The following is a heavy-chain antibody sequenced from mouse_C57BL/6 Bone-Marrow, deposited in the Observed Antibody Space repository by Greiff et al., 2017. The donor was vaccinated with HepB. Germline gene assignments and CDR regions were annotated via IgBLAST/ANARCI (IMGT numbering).Heavy chain of an antibody. Sequence: VQLRQSGAELARPGASVKMSCKASGYTFTSYTMHWVKQRPGQGLEWIGYINPSSGYTKYNQKFKDRATLTADKSSSTAYMQLSSLTSEDSAVYYCARYGGEGFAYWGQGTLVTVSA. D-gene: IGHD1-1*02. CDR2: INPSSGYT. J-gene: IGHJ3*01. CDR3: ARYGGEGFAY. CDR1: GYTFTSYT. V-gene: IGHV1-4*01.